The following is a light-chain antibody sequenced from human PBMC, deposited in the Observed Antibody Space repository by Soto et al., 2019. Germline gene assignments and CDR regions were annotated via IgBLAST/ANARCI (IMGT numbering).Light chain of an antibody. CDR1: QSVTNSY. V-gene: IGKV3-20*01. J-gene: IGKJ5*01. CDR3: QQYGSSPIT. CDR2: GAS. Sequence: EIVLTQSPGTLSLSPGERATLSCRASQSVTNSYLAWYKQKPGQAPSLLIYGASSRATGIPDRFSGSGSGTDFTLTISRLEPEDFAVYYCQQYGSSPITFGQGTRREIK.